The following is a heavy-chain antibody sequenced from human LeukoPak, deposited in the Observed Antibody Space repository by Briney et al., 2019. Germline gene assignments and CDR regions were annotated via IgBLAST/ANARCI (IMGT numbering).Heavy chain of an antibody. V-gene: IGHV4-59*11. CDR2: IYYSGST. Sequence: SETLSLTCTDPGGSISSHYWSWIRQPPGKGLEWIGYIYYSGSTNYNPSLKSRVTISVDTSKNQFSLKLSSVTAADTAVYYCARDKGGLAASTWFDPWGQGTLVTVSS. D-gene: IGHD6-25*01. J-gene: IGHJ5*02. CDR1: GGSISSHY. CDR3: ARDKGGLAASTWFDP.